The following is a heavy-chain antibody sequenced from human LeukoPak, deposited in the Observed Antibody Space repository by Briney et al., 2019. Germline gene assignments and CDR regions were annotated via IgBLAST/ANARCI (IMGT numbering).Heavy chain of an antibody. V-gene: IGHV3-30*18. CDR3: AKDADTATIIYWYFDL. J-gene: IGHJ2*01. Sequence: SGGSLRLSCAASGFTFSTYWMHWVRQSPGKGLVWVAVISDDGSNTYYADSVKGRFTISRDNSKNTLYLQLNSLRTEDTAVYYCAKDADTATIIYWYFDLWGRGTLVTVSS. CDR2: ISDDGSNT. CDR1: GFTFSTYW. D-gene: IGHD5-18*01.